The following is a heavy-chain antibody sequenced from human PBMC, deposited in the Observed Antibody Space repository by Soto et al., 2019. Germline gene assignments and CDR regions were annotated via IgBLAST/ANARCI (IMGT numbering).Heavy chain of an antibody. CDR2: INPKSRGT. V-gene: IGHV1-2*02. CDR1: GYTFSGHF. D-gene: IGHD1-1*01. Sequence: ASVKVSCKASGYTFSGHFIHWVRQAPGQGFEWMGWINPKSRGTNYAQKFQGRVTMTRNTSISTAYMELSSLKSNDTAVYFCARRKERSGPHYFDSWGQGTLVTVSS. CDR3: ARRKERSGPHYFDS. J-gene: IGHJ4*02.